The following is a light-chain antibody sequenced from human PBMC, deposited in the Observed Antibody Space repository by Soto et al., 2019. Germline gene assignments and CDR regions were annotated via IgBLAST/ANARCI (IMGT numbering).Light chain of an antibody. J-gene: IGKJ4*01. CDR1: QGMRSY. CDR3: QQLNSCPLT. Sequence: IQLTQYPSPLAEAVGDSVTIPSRACQGMRSYLAWYQHPRGRAPKVXIYAAYTLQSGVLSTFCGSGAGADCTRTISSLQPEDFNTYCCQQLNSCPLTFGGGTKVDNK. CDR2: AAY. V-gene: IGKV1-9*01.